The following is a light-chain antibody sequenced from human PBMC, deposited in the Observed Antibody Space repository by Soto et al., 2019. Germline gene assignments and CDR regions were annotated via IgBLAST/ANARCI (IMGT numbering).Light chain of an antibody. CDR2: GNS. V-gene: IGLV1-40*01. CDR3: QSYDSSLSGSV. CDR1: SSYIGAGYD. Sequence: QSVLTQPPSVSGAPGQRVTISCTGTSSYIGAGYDVHWYQQLPGTSPKLLIYGNSNRPSGVPDRFSGYKSGTSVSLAITGLQAEDEADDYCQSYDSSLSGSVFGGGTKLTVL. J-gene: IGLJ3*02.